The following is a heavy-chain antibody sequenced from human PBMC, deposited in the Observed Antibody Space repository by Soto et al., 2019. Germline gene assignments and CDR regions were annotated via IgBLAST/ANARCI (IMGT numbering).Heavy chain of an antibody. CDR2: ISSSSSTI. CDR1: GFTFTSHS. V-gene: IGHV3-48*02. J-gene: IGHJ4*02. Sequence: GGSLRLSCAASGFTFTSHSMNWVRQAPGKGLEWVSYISSSSSTIYYANSVKGRFTISRDNAKNSLYLQMNSLRDEDTAVYYCARDAKGSSGDHFEYWGQGTLVTVSS. D-gene: IGHD1-1*01. CDR3: ARDAKGSSGDHFEY.